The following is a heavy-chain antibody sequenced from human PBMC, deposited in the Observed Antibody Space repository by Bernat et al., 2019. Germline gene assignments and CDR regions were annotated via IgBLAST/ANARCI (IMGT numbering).Heavy chain of an antibody. J-gene: IGHJ4*02. V-gene: IGHV4-39*01. Sequence: QLQLQESGPGLVKPSETLSLTCTVSGGSISSSSYYWGWIRQPPGKGLEWIGSIYSSGSTYYNPSLKSRVTISVDTSKNQFSLKLSSVTAADTAVYYCVRTLAVAGNGIFDYWGQGTLVTVSS. CDR3: VRTLAVAGNGIFDY. D-gene: IGHD6-19*01. CDR1: GGSISSSSYY. CDR2: IYSSGST.